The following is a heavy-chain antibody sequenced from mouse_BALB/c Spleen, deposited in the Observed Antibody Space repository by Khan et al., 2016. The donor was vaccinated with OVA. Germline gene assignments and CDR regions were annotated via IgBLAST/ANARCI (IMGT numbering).Heavy chain of an antibody. J-gene: IGHJ4*01. CDR2: INSNGGST. D-gene: IGHD1-1*01. Sequence: EVELVESGGGLMQPGGSLKLSCAASGFTFSSYGMSWVRQTPDKRLELVASINSNGGSTYYPDSVKGRFTISRDNAKNTLYLQMNSLKSEDTAMYDCARDPYYYGSKYAMDYWGQGTSVTVSS. CDR1: GFTFSSYG. V-gene: IGHV5-6-3*01. CDR3: ARDPYYYGSKYAMDY.